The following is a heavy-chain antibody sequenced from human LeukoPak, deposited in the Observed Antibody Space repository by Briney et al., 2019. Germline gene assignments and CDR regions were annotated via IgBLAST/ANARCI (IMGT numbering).Heavy chain of an antibody. D-gene: IGHD3-3*01. CDR3: AREPFWSGYYSNLHFDY. V-gene: IGHV3-21*01. CDR2: IGSSGSYI. CDR1: EFTFSSYN. J-gene: IGHJ4*02. Sequence: PGGSLRLSCAASEFTFSSYNMNWVRQAPGKGLEWVSFIGSSGSYIYYADSVKGRFTISRDNAKNSLHLQMSSLRADDTAVYYCAREPFWSGYYSNLHFDYWGQGTLVTVSS.